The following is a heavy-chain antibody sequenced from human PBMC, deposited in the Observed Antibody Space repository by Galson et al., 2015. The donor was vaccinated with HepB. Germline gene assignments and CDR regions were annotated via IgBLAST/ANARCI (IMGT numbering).Heavy chain of an antibody. Sequence: QSGAEVTKPGESLKISCKASGSTFTSYAFSWVRQAPGQGLEWMGWISGYNGDTKYAQKFQGRVTMTTGTSASTAYMELRSLRSDDTAVYYCARDRLPGIYRGWFDPWGQGTLVTVSS. D-gene: IGHD1-26*01. CDR1: GSTFTSYA. CDR2: ISGYNGDT. CDR3: ARDRLPGIYRGWFDP. V-gene: IGHV1-18*01. J-gene: IGHJ5*02.